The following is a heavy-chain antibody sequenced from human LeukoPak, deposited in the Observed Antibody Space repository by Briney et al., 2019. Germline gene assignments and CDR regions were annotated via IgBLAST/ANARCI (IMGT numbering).Heavy chain of an antibody. J-gene: IGHJ6*03. V-gene: IGHV7-4-1*02. D-gene: IGHD6-13*01. CDR3: ARGQQLVWNYYYYYMDV. Sequence: GASVKVSCKASGYTFTSYAMNWVRQAPGQGLEWMGWINTNTGNPTYAQGFTGRFVFSLDTSVSTAYPQISSLKAEDTAVYYCARGQQLVWNYYYYYMDVWGKGTTVTVSS. CDR1: GYTFTSYA. CDR2: INTNTGNP.